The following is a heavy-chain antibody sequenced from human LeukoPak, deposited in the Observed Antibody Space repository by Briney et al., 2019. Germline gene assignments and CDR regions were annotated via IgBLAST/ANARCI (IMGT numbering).Heavy chain of an antibody. D-gene: IGHD3-16*01. J-gene: IGHJ6*02. CDR1: GFTFSSYG. Sequence: GGSLRLSCAASGFTFSSYGMHWVRQAPGQGLEWVAVIWYDGSNKYYADSVKGRFTISRDNSKNTLYLQMNSLRAEDTAVYYCARDPLGYALGYYGMDVWGQGTTVTVSS. CDR3: ARDPLGYALGYYGMDV. V-gene: IGHV3-33*01. CDR2: IWYDGSNK.